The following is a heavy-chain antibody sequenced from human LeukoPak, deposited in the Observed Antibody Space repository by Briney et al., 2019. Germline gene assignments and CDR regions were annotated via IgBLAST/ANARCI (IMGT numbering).Heavy chain of an antibody. CDR3: ARRAGAYSHPYDY. D-gene: IGHD4/OR15-4a*01. J-gene: IGHJ4*02. CDR1: GFSVRTTY. CDR2: LYTGGGT. Sequence: QPGGSLRLSCAASGFSVRTTYMSWVRQAPGKGLEWVSVLYTGGGTDHADSVKGRFTISRDNSRNTLYLQMNSLRAEDTAVYYCARRAGAYSHPYDYWGQGTLVTVSS. V-gene: IGHV3-53*01.